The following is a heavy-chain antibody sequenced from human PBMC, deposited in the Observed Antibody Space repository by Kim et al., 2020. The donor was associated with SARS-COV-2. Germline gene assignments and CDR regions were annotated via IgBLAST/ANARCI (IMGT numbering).Heavy chain of an antibody. J-gene: IGHJ6*02. CDR1: GFTFSSYA. CDR2: ISGSGGST. D-gene: IGHD1-26*01. CDR3: AKDIRSRELLGVAGMDV. V-gene: IGHV3-23*01. Sequence: GGSLRLSCAASGFTFSSYAMSWVRQAPGKGLEWVSAISGSGGSTYYADSVRGRFTISRDNSKNTLYLQMNSLRADDTAVYYCAKDIRSRELLGVAGMDVWGQGTTVTVSS.